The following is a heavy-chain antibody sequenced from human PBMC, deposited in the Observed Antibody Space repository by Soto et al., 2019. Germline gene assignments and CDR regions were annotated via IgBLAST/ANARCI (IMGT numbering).Heavy chain of an antibody. V-gene: IGHV1-18*01. CDR3: ARVFCSSTSCYSSDP. J-gene: IGHJ5*02. Sequence: ASVKVSCKASGYTFTSYGISWLRQAPGQGLEWMGWISAYNGNTNYAQKLQGRVTMTTDTSTSTAYMELRSLRSDDTAVYYCARVFCSSTSCYSSDPWGQGTLVTVSS. D-gene: IGHD2-2*01. CDR1: GYTFTSYG. CDR2: ISAYNGNT.